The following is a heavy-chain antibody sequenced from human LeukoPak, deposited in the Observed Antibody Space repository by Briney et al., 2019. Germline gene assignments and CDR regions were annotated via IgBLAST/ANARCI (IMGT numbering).Heavy chain of an antibody. Sequence: PSETLSLTCTVSGGSISSYYWSWIRQPPGKGLEWIGYIYYSGSTNYNPSLKSRVTISVDTSKNQFSLKLSSVTAADTAVYYCASQQQLVPSFDYWGQGTLVTVSS. CDR2: IYYSGST. CDR1: GGSISSYY. J-gene: IGHJ4*02. D-gene: IGHD6-13*01. CDR3: ASQQQLVPSFDY. V-gene: IGHV4-59*01.